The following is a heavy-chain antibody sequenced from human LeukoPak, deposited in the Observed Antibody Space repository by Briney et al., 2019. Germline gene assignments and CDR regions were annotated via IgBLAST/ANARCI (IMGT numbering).Heavy chain of an antibody. CDR1: GYNFTTFG. J-gene: IGHJ4*02. CDR2: ISGHNGNT. Sequence: ASVKVSCKASGYNFTTFGISWVRQAPGQGLDWLGWISGHNGNTKYIQNVQGRITMTTDTSASTAYMELRSLTSDDTAVYYCTREGTASTGIGPYDFWGQGTLVIVSS. V-gene: IGHV1-18*01. D-gene: IGHD6-13*01. CDR3: TREGTASTGIGPYDF.